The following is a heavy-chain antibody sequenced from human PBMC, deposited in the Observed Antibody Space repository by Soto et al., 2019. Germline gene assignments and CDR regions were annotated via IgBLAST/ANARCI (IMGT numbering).Heavy chain of an antibody. Sequence: GASVKVSCKASGGTFSSYAISWVRQAPGQGLEWMGGIIPIFGTANYAQKFHGRVTITADESTSTAYMELSSLRSEDTAVYYCASQDTASWFAYFGYWGQGTLVTVSS. D-gene: IGHD5-18*01. CDR3: ASQDTASWFAYFGY. CDR2: IIPIFGTA. V-gene: IGHV1-69*13. CDR1: GGTFSSYA. J-gene: IGHJ4*02.